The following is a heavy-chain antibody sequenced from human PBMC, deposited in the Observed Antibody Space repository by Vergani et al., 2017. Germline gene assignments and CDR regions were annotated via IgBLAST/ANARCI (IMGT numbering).Heavy chain of an antibody. Sequence: QVQLVQSGAAVKKPGASAKVSCTASGYIFKNYYMHWLRLAPGQGFQWMGVVNFVTGAATSPQKFQGRVTITADESTSTAYMELSSLRSEDTAVYYCARASDYYDSSGYRFDYWGQGTLVTVSS. CDR2: VNFVTGAA. V-gene: IGHV1-46*02. J-gene: IGHJ4*02. CDR1: GYIFKNYY. CDR3: ARASDYYDSSGYRFDY. D-gene: IGHD3-22*01.